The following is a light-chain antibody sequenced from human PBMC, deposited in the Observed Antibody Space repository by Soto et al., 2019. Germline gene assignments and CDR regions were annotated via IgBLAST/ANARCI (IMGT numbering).Light chain of an antibody. Sequence: EIVMTQSPATLSVSPGERATLSCRASQSVSSNLAWYQQKPGQAPRLLIYRASTRVTGIPARFSGSGSGTAFTLTVSGLQSEDFAVYSCQQYDNWPQLTYGGGSKVEIK. J-gene: IGKJ4*01. CDR2: RAS. CDR3: QQYDNWPQLT. CDR1: QSVSSN. V-gene: IGKV3-15*01.